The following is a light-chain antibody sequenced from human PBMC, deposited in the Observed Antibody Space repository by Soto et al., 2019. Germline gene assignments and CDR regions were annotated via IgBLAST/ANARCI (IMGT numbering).Light chain of an antibody. V-gene: IGKV1-39*01. J-gene: IGKJ2*01. Sequence: DIQMTQSPSSLSASVGDRVTITCRASQNISSYLNWYQQNPGKAPKLLIYAASSLQSGVPSRFSGSGSGTDFTLTISSLQPEDFATYYCQQSYSTPYTFGQGTKLEIK. CDR2: AAS. CDR3: QQSYSTPYT. CDR1: QNISSY.